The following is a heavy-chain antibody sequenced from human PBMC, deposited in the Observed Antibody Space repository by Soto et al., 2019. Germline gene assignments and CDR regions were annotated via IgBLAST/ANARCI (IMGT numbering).Heavy chain of an antibody. D-gene: IGHD6-19*01. Sequence: SETLSLTCTVSGGSISSSSYYWGWIRQPPGKGLEWIGSIYYSGSTYYNPSLKSRVTISVDTSKNQFSLKLSSVTAADTAVYYCARPYSSGWYGSWFDLWGQGTLVT. J-gene: IGHJ5*02. CDR3: ARPYSSGWYGSWFDL. CDR1: GGSISSSSYY. V-gene: IGHV4-39*01. CDR2: IYYSGST.